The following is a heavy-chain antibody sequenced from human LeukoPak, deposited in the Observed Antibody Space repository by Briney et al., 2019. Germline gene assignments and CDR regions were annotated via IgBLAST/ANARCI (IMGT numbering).Heavy chain of an antibody. CDR3: ARDQDGGKYYYESSGYSH. V-gene: IGHV3-21*01. J-gene: IGHJ4*02. Sequence: PGGSLRLSCAASGFTFSSYGLNWVRQAPGKGLEWVSTISSGGHIYYEDSVKGRFTISRDNAKNSLYLQMNSLRAEDTAVYYCARDQDGGKYYYESSGYSHWGQGILATVSS. CDR1: GFTFSSYG. CDR2: ISSGGHI. D-gene: IGHD3-22*01.